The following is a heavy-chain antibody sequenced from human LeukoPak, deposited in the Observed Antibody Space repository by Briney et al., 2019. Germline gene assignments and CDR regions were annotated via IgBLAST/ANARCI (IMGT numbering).Heavy chain of an antibody. Sequence: PGGSLRLSCAASGFTFSSYSMNWVRQAPGKGLEWVSSISSSSSYIYYADSVKGRFTISRDNAKNSLYLQMNSLRAEDTAVYYCARRKACSSTSCYDFDYWGQGTLVTVSS. CDR1: GFTFSSYS. CDR3: ARRKACSSTSCYDFDY. CDR2: ISSSSSYI. J-gene: IGHJ4*02. V-gene: IGHV3-21*01. D-gene: IGHD2-2*01.